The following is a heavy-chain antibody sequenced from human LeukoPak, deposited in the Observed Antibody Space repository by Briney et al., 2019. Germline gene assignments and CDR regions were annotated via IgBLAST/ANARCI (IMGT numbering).Heavy chain of an antibody. D-gene: IGHD3-10*01. CDR2: IYHSGST. CDR1: GHSISSGYY. Sequence: SETLSLTCAVSGHSISSGYYWGWIRQPPGKGLEWIGSIYHSGSTYYNPSLKSRVTISVDTSKNQFSLKLSSVTAADTAVYYCARDYYGSGSYDYWGQGTLVTVSS. V-gene: IGHV4-38-2*02. J-gene: IGHJ4*02. CDR3: ARDYYGSGSYDY.